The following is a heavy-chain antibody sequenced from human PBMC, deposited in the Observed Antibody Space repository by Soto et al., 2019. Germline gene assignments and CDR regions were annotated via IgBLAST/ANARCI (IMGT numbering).Heavy chain of an antibody. CDR2: ISGSGGST. CDR3: AKVRVGQLGGSFDY. Sequence: GGSLRLSCAASGFTFSSYAMSWVRQAPGKGLEWVSAISGSGGSTYYADSVKGRFTISRDNSKNTLYLQMNSLRAEATAVYYCAKVRVGQLGGSFDYWGQGTLVTVSS. J-gene: IGHJ4*02. V-gene: IGHV3-23*01. CDR1: GFTFSSYA. D-gene: IGHD6-6*01.